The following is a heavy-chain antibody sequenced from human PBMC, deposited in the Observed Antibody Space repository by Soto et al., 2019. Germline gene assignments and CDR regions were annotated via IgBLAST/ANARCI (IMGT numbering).Heavy chain of an antibody. CDR2: IYSGGST. J-gene: IGHJ4*02. CDR3: ARDPWAADY. CDR1: GFTVSAYA. D-gene: IGHD3-16*01. V-gene: IGHV3-66*01. Sequence: HPGGSMRLSCAASGFTVSAYAMSWVRQAPGKGLEWVSVIYSGGSTFYADSVRGRFTISRDNSKNTVNLQMNSLRAEDTAVYYCARDPWAADYWGQGTLVTVSS.